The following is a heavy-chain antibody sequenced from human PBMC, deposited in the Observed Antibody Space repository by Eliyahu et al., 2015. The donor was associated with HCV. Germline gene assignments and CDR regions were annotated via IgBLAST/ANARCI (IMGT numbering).Heavy chain of an antibody. D-gene: IGHD3-3*01. V-gene: IGHV3-74*01. Sequence: VRQAPGKGLVWVSRINSDGSSTSYADSVKGRFTISRDNAKNTLYLQMNSLRAEDTAVYYCARXGTXPSIFGVVIIASRGGMDVWGQGTTVTVSS. J-gene: IGHJ6*02. CDR2: INSDGSST. CDR3: ARXGTXPSIFGVVIIASRGGMDV.